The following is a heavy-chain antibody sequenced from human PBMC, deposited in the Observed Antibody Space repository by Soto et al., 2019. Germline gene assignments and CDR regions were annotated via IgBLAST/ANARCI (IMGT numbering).Heavy chain of an antibody. Sequence: SVKVSCKASGFTFTSSAVQWVRQARGQRLEWIGWIVVGSGNTNYAQKFQERVTITRDMSTSTAYMELSSLRSEDTAVYYCAADSGDYDPLFDYWGQGTLVTVS. D-gene: IGHD4-17*01. V-gene: IGHV1-58*01. J-gene: IGHJ4*02. CDR1: GFTFTSSA. CDR3: AADSGDYDPLFDY. CDR2: IVVGSGNT.